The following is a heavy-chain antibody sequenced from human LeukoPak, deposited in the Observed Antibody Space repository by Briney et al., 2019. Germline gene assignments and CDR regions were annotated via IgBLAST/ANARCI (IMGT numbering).Heavy chain of an antibody. D-gene: IGHD3-9*01. CDR1: GGSISSYY. J-gene: IGHJ4*02. CDR3: ARHADILYYFDY. V-gene: IGHV4-59*08. Sequence: SETLSLTCTVSGGSISSYYWSWIRQPPGQGLEWIGYIYYSGSTKYNPSLKSRVTISVDTSKNQFSLKLSSVTAADTAVYYCARHADILYYFDYWGQGTLVTVSS. CDR2: IYYSGST.